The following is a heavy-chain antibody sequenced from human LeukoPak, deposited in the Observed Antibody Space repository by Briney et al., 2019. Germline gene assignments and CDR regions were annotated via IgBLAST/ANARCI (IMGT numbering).Heavy chain of an antibody. V-gene: IGHV1-18*01. CDR1: GYTFAIFG. J-gene: IGHJ4*02. CDR2: IGADNANT. CDR3: ARSGRTVTTHFDY. D-gene: IGHD4-17*01. Sequence: ASVKVCCKASGYTFAIFGISWVRQAPGQGLEWMGWIGADNANTNYAQNLQGRVTMTTDTSTNTAYMELRSLTSDDTAVYFCARSGRTVTTHFDYWGQGTLVTVSS.